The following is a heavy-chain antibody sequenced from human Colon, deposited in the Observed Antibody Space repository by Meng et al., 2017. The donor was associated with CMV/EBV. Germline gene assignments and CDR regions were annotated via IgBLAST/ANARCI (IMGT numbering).Heavy chain of an antibody. CDR2: IIPNLDIG. Sequence: SVKVSCKASGGNLNNYGVSWVRQAPGQGLDRMGVIIPNLDIGKYAQKFQGRVTVTADKSTNTFYMELSSLRSEDTAVYYCARASTSSFYYYALDVWGQGTTVTVSS. V-gene: IGHV1-69*10. CDR1: GGNLNNYG. CDR3: ARASTSSFYYYALDV. J-gene: IGHJ6*02.